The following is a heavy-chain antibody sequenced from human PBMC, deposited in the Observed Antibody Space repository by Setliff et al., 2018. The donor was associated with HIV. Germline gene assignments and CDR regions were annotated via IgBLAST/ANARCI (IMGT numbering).Heavy chain of an antibody. J-gene: IGHJ6*03. V-gene: IGHV4-34*01. D-gene: IGHD1-7*01. CDR2: INHSGST. Sequence: PSETLSLTCAVYGGSVSGYYWSWIRQPPGKGLEWIVEINHSGSTNYNPSLKSRVTISVDTSKNQFSLKLSSVTAADTAVYYCARDRSNWNYGKNYMDVWGKGTTVTVSS. CDR1: GGSVSGYY. CDR3: ARDRSNWNYGKNYMDV.